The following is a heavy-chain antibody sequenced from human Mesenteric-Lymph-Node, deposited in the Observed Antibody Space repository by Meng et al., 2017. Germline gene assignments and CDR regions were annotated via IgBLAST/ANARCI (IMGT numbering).Heavy chain of an antibody. CDR3: ARDPSYSGSYIPDY. J-gene: IGHJ4*02. Sequence: GESLKISCAASGFSFSSYGMSWVRQAPGKGLEWVSSISSSSSYIYYADSVKGRFTISRDNAKNSLYLQMNSLRAEDTAVYYCARDPSYSGSYIPDYWGQGTLVTVSS. CDR1: GFSFSSYG. D-gene: IGHD1-26*01. CDR2: ISSSSSYI. V-gene: IGHV3-21*01.